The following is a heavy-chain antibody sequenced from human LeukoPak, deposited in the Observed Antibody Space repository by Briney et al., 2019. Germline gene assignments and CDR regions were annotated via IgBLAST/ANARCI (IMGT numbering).Heavy chain of an antibody. V-gene: IGHV3-21*01. CDR1: GFTFSIYS. CDR3: ASGNYYDSSGYPY. CDR2: ISSSSSYI. Sequence: GGSLRLSCAASGFTFSIYSMNWVRQAPGKGLEWVSSISSSSSYIYYADSVKGRFTISRDNAKNSLYLQMNSLRAEDTAVYYCASGNYYDSSGYPYWGQGTLVTVSS. J-gene: IGHJ4*02. D-gene: IGHD3-22*01.